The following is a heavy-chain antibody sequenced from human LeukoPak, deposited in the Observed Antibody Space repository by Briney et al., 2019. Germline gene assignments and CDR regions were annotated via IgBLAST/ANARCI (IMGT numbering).Heavy chain of an antibody. CDR3: ASRSSITGTTLRDYYYGMDV. V-gene: IGHV1-8*01. CDR2: MNPNSGNT. D-gene: IGHD1-7*01. Sequence: ASVKVSCKASGYTFTSYDINWVRQATGQGLEWMGWMNPNSGNTGYAQKFQGRVTMTRNTSISTAYMELSSLRSEDTAVYYCASRSSITGTTLRDYYYGMDVWGQGTTVTVSS. CDR1: GYTFTSYD. J-gene: IGHJ6*02.